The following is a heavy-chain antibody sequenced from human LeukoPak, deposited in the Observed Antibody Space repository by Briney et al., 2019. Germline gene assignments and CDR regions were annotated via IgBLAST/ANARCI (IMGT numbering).Heavy chain of an antibody. V-gene: IGHV4-4*07. CDR3: ARDLVRPYYYDSSGPFDP. J-gene: IGHJ5*02. D-gene: IGHD3-22*01. CDR2: IYTSGST. Sequence: SETLSLTCTVSGGSISSYYWSWIRQPAGKGLEWVGRIYTSGSTNYNPSLKSRVTMSVDTSKNQFSLKLSSVTAADTAVYYCARDLVRPYYYDSSGPFDPWGQGTLVTVSS. CDR1: GGSISSYY.